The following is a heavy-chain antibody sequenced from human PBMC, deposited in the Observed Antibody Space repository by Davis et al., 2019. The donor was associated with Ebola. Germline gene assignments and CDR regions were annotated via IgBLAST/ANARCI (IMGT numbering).Heavy chain of an antibody. CDR3: VRGHSGSYDY. CDR2: ITTYNCNT. D-gene: IGHD1-26*01. CDR1: GYTFTNYG. V-gene: IGHV1-18*01. Sequence: ASVKVSCKASGYTFTNYGISWLRQAPGQGLEWMGWITTYNCNTDYSKKVQGRVTMTTDTSTSTVYLELNSLTSDDTAVYYCVRGHSGSYDYWGQGTLVTVSS. J-gene: IGHJ4*02.